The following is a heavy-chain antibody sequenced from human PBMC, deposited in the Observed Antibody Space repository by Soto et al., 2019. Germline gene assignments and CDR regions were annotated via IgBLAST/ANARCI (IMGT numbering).Heavy chain of an antibody. D-gene: IGHD5-18*01. J-gene: IGHJ4*02. V-gene: IGHV1-69*01. CDR3: ARARGYSYGDQYFDY. CDR2: IIPIFGTS. Sequence: VQLVQSGAEVKKPGSSVKVSCKASGGTVSNYALSWVRQAPGQGLEWMGGIIPIFGTSNYAQKFQGRVTITADESTNTAYIDLSSLRSDDTAVYYCARARGYSYGDQYFDYWGQGTLVTVSS. CDR1: GGTVSNYA.